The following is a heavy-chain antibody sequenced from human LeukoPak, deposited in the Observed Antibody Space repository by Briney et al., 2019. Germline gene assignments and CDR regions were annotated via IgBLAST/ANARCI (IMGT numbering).Heavy chain of an antibody. CDR3: ARGPRGVVVVPAAIIARGGRSGWFDP. CDR2: INHSGST. V-gene: IGHV4-34*01. J-gene: IGHJ5*02. Sequence: PSETLSLTCAVYGGSFSGYYWSWIRQPPGKGLEWIGEINHSGSTNYNPSLKSRVTISVDTSKNQFSLKLSSVTAADTAVYYCARGPRGVVVVPAAIIARGGRSGWFDPWGQGTLVTVSS. D-gene: IGHD2-2*02. CDR1: GGSFSGYY.